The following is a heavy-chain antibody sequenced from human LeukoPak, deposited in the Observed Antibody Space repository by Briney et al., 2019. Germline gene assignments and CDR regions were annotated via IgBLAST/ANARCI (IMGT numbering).Heavy chain of an antibody. J-gene: IGHJ5*02. V-gene: IGHV4-34*01. CDR1: GGSFSGYY. D-gene: IGHD3-3*01. Sequence: PSETLSLTCAVYGGSFSGYYWSWIRQPPGKGLEWIGEINHSGSTNYNPSLKSRVTISVDTSKNQFSLKLSSVTAADTAVYYCARDRYYDFWSGYLNWFDPWGQGTLVTVSS. CDR3: ARDRYYDFWSGYLNWFDP. CDR2: INHSGST.